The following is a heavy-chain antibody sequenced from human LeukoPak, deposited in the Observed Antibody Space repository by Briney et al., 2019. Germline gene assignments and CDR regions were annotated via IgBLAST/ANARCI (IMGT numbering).Heavy chain of an antibody. CDR1: NGSISGTDYY. J-gene: IGHJ4*02. V-gene: IGHV4-39*07. CDR2: IYYSGST. D-gene: IGHD6-19*01. Sequence: PSETLSLTCTVSNGSISGTDYYWGGIRQPPGKGLEWIGSIYYSGSTYYNPSLKSRVTISVDTSMTQFSLKLSSVTAADTAVYYSARDDSGWYTDHWGQGTLVTVSS. CDR3: ARDDSGWYTDH.